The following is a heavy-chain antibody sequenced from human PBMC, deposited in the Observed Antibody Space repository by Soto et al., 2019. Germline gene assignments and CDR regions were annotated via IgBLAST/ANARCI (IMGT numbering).Heavy chain of an antibody. D-gene: IGHD6-13*01. CDR3: AKDDGSTWSMFYSYYGVDV. V-gene: IGHV3-30*18. CDR1: GFTFSNYG. Sequence: QVQLVESGGGVVQPGRSLRLSCAASGFTFSNYGIHWVRQAPGKGLEWVPVISYDGSSKDYADSVKGRFTISRDNSKNTLYLQMNSLRIEDTAVYYCAKDDGSTWSMFYSYYGVDVWGQGTTVTVSS. J-gene: IGHJ6*02. CDR2: ISYDGSSK.